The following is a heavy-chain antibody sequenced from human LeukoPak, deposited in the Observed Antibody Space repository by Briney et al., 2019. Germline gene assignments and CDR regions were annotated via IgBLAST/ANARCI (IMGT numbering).Heavy chain of an antibody. D-gene: IGHD3-10*01. CDR3: ARESYGSGSFGDY. V-gene: IGHV1-69*02. CDR1: GGTFSSYT. CDR2: IISILGIA. J-gene: IGHJ4*02. Sequence: ASVKVSCKASGGTFSSYTISWVRQAPGQGLEWMGRIISILGIANYAQKFQGRVTITADKSTSTAYMELSSLRSEDTAVYYCARESYGSGSFGDYWGQGTLVTVSS.